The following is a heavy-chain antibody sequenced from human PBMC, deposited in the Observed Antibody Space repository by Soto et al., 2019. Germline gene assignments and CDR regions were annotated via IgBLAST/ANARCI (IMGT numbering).Heavy chain of an antibody. J-gene: IGHJ4*02. Sequence: QVQLVQSGAEVKKPGSSVKVSCKASGGTFSSYAISWVRQAPGQGLEWMGGIIPIFGTANYAQKFQGGVTIIADEFPSTSYMERSSLRSEDTAVYYCASGIIDDFWRGRNNFDYWGQGTLVTVSS. CDR1: GGTFSSYA. CDR2: IIPIFGTA. D-gene: IGHD3-3*01. CDR3: ASGIIDDFWRGRNNFDY. V-gene: IGHV1-69*01.